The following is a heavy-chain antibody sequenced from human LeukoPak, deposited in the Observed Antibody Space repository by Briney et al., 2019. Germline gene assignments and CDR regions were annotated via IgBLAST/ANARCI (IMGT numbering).Heavy chain of an antibody. CDR1: GHTFTNKF. J-gene: IGHJ4*02. V-gene: IGHV1-46*01. CDR2: IYPSDDST. Sequence: ASVKVSCKASGHTFTNKFLHWVRQAPGQELEWMGVIYPSDDSTSYAQKFQDRVTMTRDTSTSTVYMELSSLRSEDTAVYYCARESSGGYFDYWGQGTLVTVSS. D-gene: IGHD2-15*01. CDR3: ARESSGGYFDY.